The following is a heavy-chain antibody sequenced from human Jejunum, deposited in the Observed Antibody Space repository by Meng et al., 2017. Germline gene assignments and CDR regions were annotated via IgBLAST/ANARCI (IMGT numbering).Heavy chain of an antibody. Sequence: QESAPRRVNTSHTLSLTCTVSCGSISRGFYYWNCIRQHPGKGLEWIGYISYSGSTYYNPSLKSRVTISLDTSKNQFSLNLSSVTAADTAVYYCARDRFSSGSSNWFDPWGQGTLVTAPQ. CDR3: ARDRFSSGSSNWFDP. D-gene: IGHD3-10*01. CDR1: CGSISRGFYY. V-gene: IGHV4-31*03. J-gene: IGHJ5*02. CDR2: ISYSGST.